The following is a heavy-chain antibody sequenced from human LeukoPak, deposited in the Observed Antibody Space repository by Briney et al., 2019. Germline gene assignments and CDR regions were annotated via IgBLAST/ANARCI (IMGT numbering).Heavy chain of an antibody. J-gene: IGHJ4*02. V-gene: IGHV4-39*01. CDR3: ARHSCGWSERFDY. D-gene: IGHD6-19*01. CDR1: GGSISSSSYY. Sequence: PSETLSLTCTVSGGSISSSSYYWGWIRQPPGKGLEWIGSIYYSGSTYYNPSLKSRVTISVDTSKNQFSLKLSSVTAADTAVYYCARHSCGWSERFDYWGQETLVTVSP. CDR2: IYYSGST.